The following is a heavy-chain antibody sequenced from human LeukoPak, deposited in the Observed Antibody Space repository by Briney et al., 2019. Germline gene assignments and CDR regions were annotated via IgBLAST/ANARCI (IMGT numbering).Heavy chain of an antibody. CDR3: ARDIDDVGALLDF. Sequence: SETLSLTCTISDDSISNNRYFWAWIRQLPGKGLEWIGSINYSGRTYYNPSLKSRLTMSVDTAKRQFSLKLISVTAADTALYYCARDIDDVGALLDFWGQGTLVTVSS. J-gene: IGHJ4*02. D-gene: IGHD1-26*01. CDR2: INYSGRT. CDR1: DDSISNNRYF. V-gene: IGHV4-39*07.